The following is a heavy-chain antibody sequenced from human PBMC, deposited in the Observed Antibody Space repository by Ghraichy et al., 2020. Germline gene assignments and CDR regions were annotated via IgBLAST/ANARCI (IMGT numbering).Heavy chain of an antibody. J-gene: IGHJ6*02. CDR3: ARLSLSARHMDV. D-gene: IGHD6-6*01. CDR1: GFTFSTHW. V-gene: IGHV3-7*01. CDR2: IKQDGSEK. Sequence: GGSLRLSCEASGFTFSTHWMRWVRQAPGKGLEWVASIKQDGSEKYYVDSVKGRLTISRDNAKNSLYLQMNSLRAEDTAVYYCARLSLSARHMDVWGQGTTVTVSS.